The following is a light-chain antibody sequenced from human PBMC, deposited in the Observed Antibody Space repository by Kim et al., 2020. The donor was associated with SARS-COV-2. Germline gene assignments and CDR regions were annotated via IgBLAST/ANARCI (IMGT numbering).Light chain of an antibody. CDR1: NVGTKS. CDR2: YDY. CDR3: QVWDTSTDHYV. V-gene: IGLV3-21*04. Sequence: SYELTQPPSVSVAPGETATITCGGNNVGTKSVQWYQQKPGQAPVLVIYYDYSRPSGIPERFSGSNSGNTATLTISGVEAGDEADYFCQVWDTSTDHYVFATGTKVTVL. J-gene: IGLJ1*01.